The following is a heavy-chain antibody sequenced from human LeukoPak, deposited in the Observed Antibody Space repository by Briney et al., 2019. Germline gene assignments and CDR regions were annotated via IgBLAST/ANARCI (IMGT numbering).Heavy chain of an antibody. CDR1: GGSFSGYY. CDR2: INHSGST. Sequence: PSETLSLTCAVYGGSFSGYYWSWIRQPPGKGLEWIGEINHSGSTNYNPSLKSRVTISVDTSKNQFSLKLSSVTAADTAVYYCARVPGTYCSGGSCYFRTHYYYYMDVWGEGTTVTVSS. D-gene: IGHD2-15*01. CDR3: ARVPGTYCSGGSCYFRTHYYYYMDV. V-gene: IGHV4-34*01. J-gene: IGHJ6*03.